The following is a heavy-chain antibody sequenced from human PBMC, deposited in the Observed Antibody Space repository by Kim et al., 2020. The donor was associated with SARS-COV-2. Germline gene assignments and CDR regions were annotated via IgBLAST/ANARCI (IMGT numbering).Heavy chain of an antibody. CDR1: GGSISSSSYY. J-gene: IGHJ4*02. D-gene: IGHD5-12*01. Sequence: SETLSLTCTVSGGSISSSSYYWGWIRQPPGKGLEWIGSIYYSGSTYYNPSLKSRVTISVDTSKNQFSLKLSSVTTADTAVYYCARLPFRDGYQGWDYWGQGTLVTVSS. V-gene: IGHV4-39*01. CDR2: IYYSGST. CDR3: ARLPFRDGYQGWDY.